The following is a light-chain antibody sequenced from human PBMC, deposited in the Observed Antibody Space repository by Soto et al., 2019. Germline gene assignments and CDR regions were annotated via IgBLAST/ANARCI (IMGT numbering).Light chain of an antibody. CDR1: QTISSAY. V-gene: IGKV3-20*01. Sequence: EVVLTQSPGTLSLSPGERATLSCRASQTISSAYLAWYQQRPGQTPRLLIFGASNRAIGIPDRFSGSGSGTDFTFTISRLEPEDFAVYYCQHYGGSPGVTFGPETKVEI. CDR2: GAS. CDR3: QHYGGSPGVT. J-gene: IGKJ3*01.